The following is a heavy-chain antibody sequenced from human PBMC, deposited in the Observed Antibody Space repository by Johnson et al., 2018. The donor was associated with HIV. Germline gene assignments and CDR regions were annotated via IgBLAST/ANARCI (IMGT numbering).Heavy chain of an antibody. Sequence: QVQLVESGGGVVQPGRSLRLSCGASGFTFSSYAMHWVRQAPGKGLEWVAVISYDGSNKYYADSVKGRFTISRDNSKNTLYLQMNSLRRAEDTAVYFCAKETRDSRSAFDIWGQGTMVTVSS. CDR2: ISYDGSNK. V-gene: IGHV3-30*04. CDR3: AKETRDSRSAFDI. CDR1: GFTFSSYA. J-gene: IGHJ3*02. D-gene: IGHD3-22*01.